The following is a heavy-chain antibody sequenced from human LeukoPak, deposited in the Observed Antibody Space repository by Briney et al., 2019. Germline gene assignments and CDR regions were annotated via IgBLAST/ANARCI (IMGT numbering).Heavy chain of an antibody. Sequence: LGESLRISCKASGYSFTTYWIGWVRQMPGKGLEWMGIIYPGDSDTRYSPSFQGQVTISADKSVSTACLQWSSLKASDTAMYYCARPSSYDFWSGYLGYWGQGTLVTVSS. CDR1: GYSFTTYW. D-gene: IGHD3-3*01. CDR2: IYPGDSDT. CDR3: ARPSSYDFWSGYLGY. J-gene: IGHJ4*02. V-gene: IGHV5-51*01.